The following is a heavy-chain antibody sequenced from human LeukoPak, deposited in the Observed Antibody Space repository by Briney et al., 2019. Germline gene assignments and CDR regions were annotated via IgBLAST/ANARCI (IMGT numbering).Heavy chain of an antibody. CDR3: ARAVLSTVTTFRKTYNWFDP. D-gene: IGHD4-17*01. CDR2: IIPIFGTA. J-gene: IGHJ5*02. CDR1: GGTFSSYA. Sequence: GASVKVSCKASGGTFSSYAISWVRQAPGQGLEWMGGIIPIFGTANYAQKFQGRVTITADKSTSTAYMELSSLRSEDTAVYYCARAVLSTVTTFRKTYNWFDPWGQGTLVTVSS. V-gene: IGHV1-69*06.